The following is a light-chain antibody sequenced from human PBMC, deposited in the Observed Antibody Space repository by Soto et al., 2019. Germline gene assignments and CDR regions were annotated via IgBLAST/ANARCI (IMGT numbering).Light chain of an antibody. Sequence: QSAVTQPPSASGSPGQSVTISCTGTSSDVGGYNYVSWYQQHPGKAPKIIIYEVSKRPSGVPDRFWGSKSGNTASLTVSGLQAEDEAEYHCSSYAGSYCVFGTGTKVTV. CDR3: SSYAGSYCV. CDR2: EVS. CDR1: SSDVGGYNY. V-gene: IGLV2-8*01. J-gene: IGLJ1*01.